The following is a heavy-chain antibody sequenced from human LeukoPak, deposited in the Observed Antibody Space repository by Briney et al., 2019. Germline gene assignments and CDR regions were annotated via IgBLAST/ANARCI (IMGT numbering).Heavy chain of an antibody. J-gene: IGHJ4*02. D-gene: IGHD3-10*01. Sequence: ASVKASCKASGYTFTGYYMHWVRQAPGQGLEWMGWINPNSGGTNYAQKLQGRVTMTRDTSISTAYMELSRLRSDDTAVYYCAREVILWFGEPYYFDYWGQGTLVTVSS. V-gene: IGHV1-2*02. CDR2: INPNSGGT. CDR1: GYTFTGYY. CDR3: AREVILWFGEPYYFDY.